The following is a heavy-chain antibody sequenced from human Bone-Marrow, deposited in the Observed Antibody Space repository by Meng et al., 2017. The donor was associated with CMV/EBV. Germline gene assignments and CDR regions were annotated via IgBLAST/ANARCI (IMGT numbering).Heavy chain of an antibody. J-gene: IGHJ5*02. Sequence: SVKVSCKGSGGTFSSYAISWVRQAPGQGLEWMGGIIPIFGTANYAQKFQGRVTITTDESTSTAYMELSSLRSEDTAVYYCARDGDYGGNLEAGDNWFDPWGQGTLVTVSS. V-gene: IGHV1-69*05. CDR3: ARDGDYGGNLEAGDNWFDP. CDR2: IIPIFGTA. D-gene: IGHD4-23*01. CDR1: GGTFSSYA.